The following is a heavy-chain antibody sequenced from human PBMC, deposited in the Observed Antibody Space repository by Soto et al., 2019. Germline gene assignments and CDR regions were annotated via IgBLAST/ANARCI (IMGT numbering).Heavy chain of an antibody. CDR2: INPSGGGT. Sequence: QVRLVKHGAGGKRPGPYLKFPSKALGYPFTGYLLHGGPQPPGQGVGWLGIINPSGGGTGYAQKFQGRVTMTRDTSTSTVYMELSSLRSEDTAVYYCAREVTIVVPSATPLYGMDVWGQGTTVTVSS. CDR1: GYPFTGYL. J-gene: IGHJ6*02. V-gene: IGHV1-46*01. CDR3: AREVTIVVPSATPLYGMDV. D-gene: IGHD2-2*01.